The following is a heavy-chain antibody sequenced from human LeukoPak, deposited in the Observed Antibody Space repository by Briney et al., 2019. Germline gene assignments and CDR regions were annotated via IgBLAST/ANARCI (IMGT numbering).Heavy chain of an antibody. Sequence: SETLSLTCTVSGYSISSGYYWDWIRQPPGKGLEWIESVFHSASTYYNPSLKSRVTISVDTSKNQFSLKLAYVTAADTAVYYCARPLGQYSTSSGLVVWGQGTLVTVSS. J-gene: IGHJ4*02. V-gene: IGHV4-38-2*02. CDR2: VFHSAST. CDR1: GYSISSGYY. CDR3: ARPLGQYSTSSGLVV. D-gene: IGHD6-6*01.